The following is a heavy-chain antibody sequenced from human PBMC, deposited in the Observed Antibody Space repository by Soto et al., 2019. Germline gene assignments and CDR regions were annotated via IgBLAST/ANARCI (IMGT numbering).Heavy chain of an antibody. CDR2: ISSTTNYI. Sequence: EVQLVESGGGLVKPGGSLRLSCAASGFTFTRYSMNWVRQAPGKGLEWVSSISSTTNYIYYADSMKGRFTVSRDNAKNSVYLDMNSLSAEDTAVYYCALESEDLTSNCDSWGQGNLVSVSS. V-gene: IGHV3-21*01. CDR1: GFTFTRYS. J-gene: IGHJ4*02. CDR3: ALESEDLTSNCDS.